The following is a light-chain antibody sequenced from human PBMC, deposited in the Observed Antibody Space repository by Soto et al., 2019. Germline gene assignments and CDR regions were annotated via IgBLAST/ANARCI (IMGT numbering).Light chain of an antibody. V-gene: IGLV2-18*02. CDR1: SSDVGSYNR. Sequence: QSALTQPPSVSESPGQSVTISCTGTSSDVGSYNRVSWYQQTPGTTPKLMIYEVTNRPSGVPDRFSGSKSGNTASLTISGLQAEDEADYYCSSFTSSSTGVFGGGTKLTVL. CDR3: SSFTSSSTGV. J-gene: IGLJ3*02. CDR2: EVT.